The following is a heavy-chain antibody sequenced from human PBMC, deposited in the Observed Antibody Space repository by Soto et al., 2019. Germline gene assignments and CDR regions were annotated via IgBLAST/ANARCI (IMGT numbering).Heavy chain of an antibody. CDR3: AKCLLPRRVATAPEYYFDY. J-gene: IGHJ4*02. CDR2: INSDGSST. V-gene: IGHV3-74*01. Sequence: PGGSLRLSCAASGFTFSSYWMHWVRQAPGKGLVWVSRINSDGSSTSYADSVKGRFTISRDNAKNTLYLQMNSLRAEDTAVYYCAKCLLPRRVATAPEYYFDYWGQGTLVTVSS. D-gene: IGHD5-12*01. CDR1: GFTFSSYW.